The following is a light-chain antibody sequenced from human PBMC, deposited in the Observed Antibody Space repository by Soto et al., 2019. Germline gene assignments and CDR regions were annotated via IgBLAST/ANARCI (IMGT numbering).Light chain of an antibody. CDR2: DAS. CDR1: QSIGSN. CDR3: QQGSNWPWT. J-gene: IGKJ1*01. V-gene: IGKV3-11*01. Sequence: EIVMTQSPATLSVSPGERATLSCRASQSIGSNLAWYQQKPGQAPRLLIYDASNRATGIPARFSGSGSGTDFTLTISSLEPEDFAVYYCQQGSNWPWTFGQGTKVEIK.